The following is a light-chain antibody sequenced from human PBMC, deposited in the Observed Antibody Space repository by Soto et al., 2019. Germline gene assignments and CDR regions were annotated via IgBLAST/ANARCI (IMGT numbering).Light chain of an antibody. CDR2: DAS. Sequence: EIVLTQSPGTLSLSPGERATLSCRASQGVSSRYLAWYQQKPGQTPKLLIYDASSRATGIPDRFSGSGSGTDFTLTISRLEPEDFAVYYCQQYGSLLTFGGGTKVEIK. CDR1: QGVSSRY. V-gene: IGKV3-20*01. J-gene: IGKJ4*01. CDR3: QQYGSLLT.